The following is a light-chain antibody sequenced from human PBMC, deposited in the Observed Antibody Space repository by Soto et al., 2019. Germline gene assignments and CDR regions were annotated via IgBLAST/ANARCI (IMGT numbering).Light chain of an antibody. V-gene: IGLV2-14*01. CDR2: KVT. CDR3: SSYTSSSTVV. CDR1: SSDIGDYNY. Sequence: QPVLTQPASVSGSPGQSITISCTGTSSDIGDYNYVSWYQHHPGKAPKLMIYKVTNRPSGVSNRFSGSKSGNTASLTISGLQAEDEADYYCSSYTSSSTVVLGGGTKRTVL. J-gene: IGLJ2*01.